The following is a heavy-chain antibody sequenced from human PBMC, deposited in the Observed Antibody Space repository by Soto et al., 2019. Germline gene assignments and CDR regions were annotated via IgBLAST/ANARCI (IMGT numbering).Heavy chain of an antibody. J-gene: IGHJ4*02. V-gene: IGHV3-23*01. CDR2: ISGSGGNST. D-gene: IGHD2-15*01. Sequence: PGGSLRVSCAASGFTFSTYAMIWVRQAPGKGLEWVSAISGSGGNSTFYGDSVKGRFTISRDNSKNTLYLEMSSLGAEDTAVYFCAKGGGSCCFDCRGQRTLVTVSA. CDR1: GFTFSTYA. CDR3: AKGGGSCCFDC.